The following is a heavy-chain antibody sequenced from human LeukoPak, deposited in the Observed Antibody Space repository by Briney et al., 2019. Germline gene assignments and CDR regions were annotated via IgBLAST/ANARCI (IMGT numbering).Heavy chain of an antibody. CDR2: LNPAGGST. J-gene: IGHJ4*02. CDR1: GYTFTSYY. CDR3: ARGDAQEVTLDY. D-gene: IGHD2-21*02. Sequence: ASVKVSCKASGYTFTSYYYIHWVRQAPGQGLEWMGILNPAGGSTSYAQKFQGRVTVTRGTSTSTVYMELSSLRSEDTAVYYCARGDAQEVTLDYWGQGTLVTVSS. V-gene: IGHV1-46*01.